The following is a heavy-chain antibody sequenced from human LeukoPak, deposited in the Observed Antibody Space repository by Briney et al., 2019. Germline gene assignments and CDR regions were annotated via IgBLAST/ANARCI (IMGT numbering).Heavy chain of an antibody. CDR1: VFSITSGDY. J-gene: IGHJ4*02. D-gene: IGHD1-1*01. CDR2: IFHSGDT. CDR3: ARVGPLAVGTGKRVYSFDY. V-gene: IGHV4-38-2*01. Sequence: PSETLSLTCDVSVFSITSGDYWGWIRRSPGRGLEWIGSIFHSGDTYYIPSLRSRVTMSLDTSRNQFSLDLRSVSAADTAVYFCARVGPLAVGTGKRVYSFDYWGQGTLVTVSS.